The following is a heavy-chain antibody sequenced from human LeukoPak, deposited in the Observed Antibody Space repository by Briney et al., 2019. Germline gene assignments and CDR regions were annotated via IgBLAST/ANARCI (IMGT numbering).Heavy chain of an antibody. CDR1: GFTFSTYW. V-gene: IGHV3-74*01. Sequence: GGSLRLSCAAPGFTFSTYWMHWVRQAPGKGLVWVSRIKSDGSANYADSVKGRFTISRDNAKNTVSLQMNSLGPEDTGVYYCARAPSEIGGYYPEYFRHWGQGTLVTVSS. J-gene: IGHJ1*01. CDR3: ARAPSEIGGYYPEYFRH. CDR2: IKSDGSA. D-gene: IGHD3-22*01.